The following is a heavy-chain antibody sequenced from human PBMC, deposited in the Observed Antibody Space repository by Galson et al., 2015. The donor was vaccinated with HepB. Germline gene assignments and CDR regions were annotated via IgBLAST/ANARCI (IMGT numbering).Heavy chain of an antibody. D-gene: IGHD6-19*01. CDR3: ARRGINVAGGFDS. Sequence: SLRLSCAASGFDFSNYYMTWVRQAPGKGLEWISFISSASTTKKYAHSVMGRFTISRDNAKKSVYLQMDSLRADDTARYYCARRGINVAGGFDSWGPGTLVTVTS. CDR2: ISSASTTK. CDR1: GFDFSNYY. J-gene: IGHJ4*02. V-gene: IGHV3-11*03.